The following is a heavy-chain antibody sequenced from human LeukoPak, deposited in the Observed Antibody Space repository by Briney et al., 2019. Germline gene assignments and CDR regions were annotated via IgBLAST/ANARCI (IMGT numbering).Heavy chain of an antibody. D-gene: IGHD5-18*01. CDR2: MYYSGST. CDR3: ARFGYSYGSVFDY. V-gene: IGHV4-59*08. CDR1: GGSISSYY. J-gene: IGHJ4*02. Sequence: SGTLSLTCTVSGGSISSYYWSWIRKPPGKGLEWIWHMYYSGSTNYNPSLKSRVTISVDTSKNQFSLKVTSVTAADTAVYYCARFGYSYGSVFDYWGQGTLVTVSS.